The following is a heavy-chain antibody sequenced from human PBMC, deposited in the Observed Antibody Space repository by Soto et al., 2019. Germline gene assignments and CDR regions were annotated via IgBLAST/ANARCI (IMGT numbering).Heavy chain of an antibody. Sequence: EVQLLESGGGLVQPGGSLRLSCAASGFSFSTYAMSWVRQAPGRGLEWVSAISSSGGSTYYAESVKGRFTISRDNSKNTLSVQLNSLRGEDAAVYYCAKLGRGLNEGFDVWGQGAMVTVSS. V-gene: IGHV3-23*01. CDR1: GFSFSTYA. CDR2: ISSSGGST. D-gene: IGHD7-27*01. J-gene: IGHJ3*01. CDR3: AKLGRGLNEGFDV.